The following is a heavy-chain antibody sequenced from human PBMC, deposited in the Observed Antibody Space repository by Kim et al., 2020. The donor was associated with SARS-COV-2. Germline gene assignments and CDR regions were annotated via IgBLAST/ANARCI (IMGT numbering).Heavy chain of an antibody. V-gene: IGHV3-30*18. CDR1: GFTFSSYG. CDR3: AKDKYPYGGKDPNWFDP. J-gene: IGHJ5*02. Sequence: GGSLRLSCAASGFTFSSYGMHWVRQAPGKGLEWVAVISYDGSNKYYADSVKGRFTISRDNSKNTLYLQMNSLRAEDTAVYYCAKDKYPYGGKDPNWFDPWGQGTLVTVSS. CDR2: ISYDGSNK. D-gene: IGHD2-15*01.